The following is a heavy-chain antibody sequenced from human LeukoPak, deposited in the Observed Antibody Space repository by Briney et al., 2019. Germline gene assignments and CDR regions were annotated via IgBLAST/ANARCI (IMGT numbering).Heavy chain of an antibody. Sequence: GGSLRLSCAASGFTFSSYEMNWVRQAPGQGLEWVSVIYSGGSTYYADSVKGRFTISRDNAKNTVYLQMNSLRADDTAVYYCARSLYNYGPGADYWGQGTLVTVSS. D-gene: IGHD5-18*01. CDR3: ARSLYNYGPGADY. CDR2: IYSGGST. CDR1: GFTFSSYE. J-gene: IGHJ4*02. V-gene: IGHV3-66*01.